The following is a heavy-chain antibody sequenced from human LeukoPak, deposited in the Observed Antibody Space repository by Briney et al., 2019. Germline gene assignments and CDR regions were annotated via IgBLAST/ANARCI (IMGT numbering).Heavy chain of an antibody. D-gene: IGHD3-3*01. J-gene: IGHJ4*02. V-gene: IGHV1-2*02. Sequence: ASVKVSCKASGYTFTDYHIHWVRQAPGQGLEWMGWIHPNSGGTRYTQKFQGRVTMTRDTSISTTYMELSRLRSDDTAVYYCARAIPGPYYDFWSGYPPYFDYWGQGTLVTVSS. CDR1: GYTFTDYH. CDR2: IHPNSGGT. CDR3: ARAIPGPYYDFWSGYPPYFDY.